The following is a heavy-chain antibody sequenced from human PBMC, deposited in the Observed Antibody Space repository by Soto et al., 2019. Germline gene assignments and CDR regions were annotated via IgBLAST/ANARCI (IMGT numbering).Heavy chain of an antibody. V-gene: IGHV1-69*02. J-gene: IGHJ4*02. CDR2: IIPILGIT. D-gene: IGHD3-9*01. Sequence: QVQLVQSGAEVKKPGSSVKVSCKASGGTFSSYTISWVRQAPGQGLEWMGRIIPILGITNYAQKFQGRVTITADKSTSTAYMELSSLRSEETAVYYCASRYDIGDYWGQGSLVTVSS. CDR3: ASRYDIGDY. CDR1: GGTFSSYT.